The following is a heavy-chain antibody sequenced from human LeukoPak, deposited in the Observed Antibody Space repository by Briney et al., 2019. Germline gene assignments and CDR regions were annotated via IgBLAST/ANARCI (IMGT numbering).Heavy chain of an antibody. V-gene: IGHV4-39*01. CDR1: GGSISSSSYY. Sequence: SETLSLTRTVSGGSISSSSYYWGWIRQPPGKGLEWIGSIYYSGSTYYSPSLKSRVTISVDTSKNQFSLKLSSVTAADTAVYYCASLPNLYYDFWSGSETPFDYWGQGTLVTVSS. CDR2: IYYSGST. J-gene: IGHJ4*02. CDR3: ASLPNLYYDFWSGSETPFDY. D-gene: IGHD3-3*01.